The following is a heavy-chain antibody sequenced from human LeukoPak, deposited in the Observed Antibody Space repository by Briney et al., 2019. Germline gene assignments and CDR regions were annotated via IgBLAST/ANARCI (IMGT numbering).Heavy chain of an antibody. Sequence: SQTLSLTCAVSGGSITSGGYSWSWIRQPPGKGLEWIGEINHSGSTNYNPSLKSRVTISVDTSKNQFSLKLSSVTAADTAVYYCARTEYLEQWLVVRHYYFDYWGQGTLVTVSS. J-gene: IGHJ4*02. CDR1: GGSITSGGYS. CDR3: ARTEYLEQWLVVRHYYFDY. V-gene: IGHV4-30-2*01. CDR2: INHSGST. D-gene: IGHD6-19*01.